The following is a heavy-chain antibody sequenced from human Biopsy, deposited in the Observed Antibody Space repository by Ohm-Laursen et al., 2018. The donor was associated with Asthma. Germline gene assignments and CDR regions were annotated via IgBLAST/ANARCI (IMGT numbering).Heavy chain of an antibody. D-gene: IGHD2-15*01. V-gene: IGHV4-59*01. CDR2: VSHTGST. CDR1: GGSIRSND. Sequence: SETLSLTCTVSGGSIRSNDWTWIRLPPGKGREYIGDVSHTGSTNYNPSLKSRVTMSLDTSKSQFSLRLTSVTPADTAVYYCARLADCSGGACYSYGWFDPWGQGTRVTVSS. CDR3: ARLADCSGGACYSYGWFDP. J-gene: IGHJ5*02.